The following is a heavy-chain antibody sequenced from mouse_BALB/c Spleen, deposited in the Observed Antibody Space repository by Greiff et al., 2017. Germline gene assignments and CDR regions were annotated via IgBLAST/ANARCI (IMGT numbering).Heavy chain of an antibody. CDR3: ARYDGYFLFDY. CDR2: INPSNGRT. Sequence: QVQLQQPGAELVKPGASVKLSCKASGYTFTSYWMHWVKQRPGQGLEWIGEINPSNGRTNYNEKFKSKATLTVDKSSSTAYMQLSSLTSEDSAVYYCARYDGYFLFDYWGQGTTLTVSS. V-gene: IGHV1S81*02. CDR1: GYTFTSYW. D-gene: IGHD2-3*01. J-gene: IGHJ2*01.